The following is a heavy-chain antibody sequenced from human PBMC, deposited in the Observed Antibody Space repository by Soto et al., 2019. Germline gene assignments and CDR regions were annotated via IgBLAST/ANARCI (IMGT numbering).Heavy chain of an antibody. CDR1: GFTFSSYA. V-gene: IGHV3-30-3*01. D-gene: IGHD3-22*01. Sequence: QVQLVESGGGVVQPGRSLRLSCAASGFTFSSYAMHWVRQAPGKGLEWVAVISYDGSNKYYADSVKGRFTISRDNSKNTLYLQMNSLRAEDTVVYYCARDDYDSSGYPRYFQHWGQGTLVTVSS. CDR3: ARDDYDSSGYPRYFQH. CDR2: ISYDGSNK. J-gene: IGHJ1*01.